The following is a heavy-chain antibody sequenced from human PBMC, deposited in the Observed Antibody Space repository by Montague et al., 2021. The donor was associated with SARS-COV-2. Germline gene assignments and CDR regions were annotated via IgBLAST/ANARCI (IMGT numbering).Heavy chain of an antibody. CDR3: ARGRRILLWFGELLSGGEYYGMDV. CDR2: INHSGST. Sequence: SETLSLTCAVYGGSFSGYYWSWIRQPPGKGLEWIGEINHSGSTHYNPSLKSRVTISVDTSKNQFSLKLSSATAADTAVYYCARGRRILLWFGELLSGGEYYGMDVWGQGTTVTVSS. D-gene: IGHD3-10*01. CDR1: GGSFSGYY. J-gene: IGHJ6*02. V-gene: IGHV4-34*01.